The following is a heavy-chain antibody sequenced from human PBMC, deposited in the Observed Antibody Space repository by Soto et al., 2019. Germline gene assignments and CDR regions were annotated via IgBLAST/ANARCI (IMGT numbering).Heavy chain of an antibody. V-gene: IGHV3-7*01. CDR2: IKQDGSEK. Sequence: EVQLVESGGGLVQPGGSLRLSCAASGFTFSSYWMSWVRQAPGKGLEWVANIKQDGSEKYYVDSVKGRFTISRDNAKNSLYLQMNSMRVEDTAVYYCARAFGSYGYWGLGYWGQGTLVIVSS. CDR3: ARAFGSYGYWGLGY. CDR1: GFTFSSYW. J-gene: IGHJ4*02. D-gene: IGHD5-18*01.